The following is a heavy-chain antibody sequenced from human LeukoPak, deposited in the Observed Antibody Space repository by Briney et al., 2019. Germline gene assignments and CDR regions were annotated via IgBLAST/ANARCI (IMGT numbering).Heavy chain of an antibody. Sequence: SGGSLRLSCAACGFTFSSYAMSWVRQAPGKGLKWVSAISGSGGSTYYADSVKGRFTISRDNSKNTLYLQMNSLRAEDTAVYYCAKGSLMWLLGTAWGQGTLVTVSS. CDR3: AKGSLMWLLGTA. CDR1: GFTFSSYA. V-gene: IGHV3-23*01. D-gene: IGHD3-22*01. J-gene: IGHJ4*02. CDR2: ISGSGGST.